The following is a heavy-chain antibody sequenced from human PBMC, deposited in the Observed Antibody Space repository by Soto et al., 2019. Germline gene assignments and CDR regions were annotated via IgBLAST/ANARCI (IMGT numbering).Heavy chain of an antibody. D-gene: IGHD1-1*01. J-gene: IGHJ4*02. CDR2: IYYSGST. Sequence: PSETLSLTCTVSGGSISSYYWSWIRQPPGKGLEWIGYIYYSGSTNYNPSLKSRVTISVDTSKNQFSLKLSSVIAADTAVYYCARSEVLDYWGQGTLVTVSS. V-gene: IGHV4-59*01. CDR1: GGSISSYY. CDR3: ARSEVLDY.